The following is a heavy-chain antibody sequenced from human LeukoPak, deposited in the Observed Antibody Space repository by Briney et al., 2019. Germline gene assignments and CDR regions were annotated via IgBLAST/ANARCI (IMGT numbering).Heavy chain of an antibody. V-gene: IGHV4-34*01. Sequence: SETLSLTCAVYGGSFSGYYWSWIRQPPGKGLEWIGEINHSGSTNYNPSLKSRVTISVDTSKNQFSLKLSSVTAADTAVYYCAKVARIVGAIRGRDYYYMDVWGKGTTVTVSS. CDR2: INHSGST. D-gene: IGHD1-26*01. J-gene: IGHJ6*03. CDR1: GGSFSGYY. CDR3: AKVARIVGAIRGRDYYYMDV.